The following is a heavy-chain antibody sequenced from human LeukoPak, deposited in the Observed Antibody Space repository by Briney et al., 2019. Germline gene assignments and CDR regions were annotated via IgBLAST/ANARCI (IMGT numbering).Heavy chain of an antibody. D-gene: IGHD1-26*01. V-gene: IGHV4-39*07. CDR3: ASGSPTRADY. Sequence: SETLSLTCTVSGGSISTTSYYWGWIRQPPGKGLEWIGSIYYSGSTYYNPSLKSRLTISVDTSKNQFSLKLSSVTAADTAVYYCASGSPTRADYWGQGTLVTVSS. CDR1: GGSISTTSYY. J-gene: IGHJ4*02. CDR2: IYYSGST.